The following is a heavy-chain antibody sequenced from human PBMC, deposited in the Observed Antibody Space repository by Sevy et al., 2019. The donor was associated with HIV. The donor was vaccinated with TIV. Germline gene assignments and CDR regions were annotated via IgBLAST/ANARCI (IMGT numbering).Heavy chain of an antibody. CDR3: ARHCGSTSCSHAFDI. Sequence: SETLSLTCAVYGGSFSGYYWSWIRQPPGKGLEWIGEINHSGNTNYNPSLKSRVTISVDTSKNQFSLKLSFVTAADTAVYYCARHCGSTSCSHAFDIWGQGTMVTVSS. J-gene: IGHJ3*02. V-gene: IGHV4-34*01. CDR2: INHSGNT. D-gene: IGHD2-2*01. CDR1: GGSFSGYY.